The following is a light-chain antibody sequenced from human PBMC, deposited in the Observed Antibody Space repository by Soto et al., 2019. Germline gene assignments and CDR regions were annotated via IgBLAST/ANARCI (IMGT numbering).Light chain of an antibody. Sequence: EIVLTQSPGALSLSPGERVTLSSRASQSVSSTYLAWYQQKPGQAPRLLIYGASSRATGIPDRFSGSGSGTDFTLTISRLEPEDFAVYYCQQFGSSPLYTFGQGTKLEIK. J-gene: IGKJ2*01. CDR3: QQFGSSPLYT. CDR2: GAS. CDR1: QSVSSTY. V-gene: IGKV3-20*01.